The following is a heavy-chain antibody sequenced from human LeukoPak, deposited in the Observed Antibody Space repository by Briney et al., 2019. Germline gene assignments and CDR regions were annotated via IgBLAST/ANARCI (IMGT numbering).Heavy chain of an antibody. D-gene: IGHD2-21*02. V-gene: IGHV3-53*01. CDR2: IYSGGST. CDR1: GFTVSSNY. J-gene: IGHJ4*02. CDR3: ARMNCGGDCPIDY. Sequence: GGSLRLSCAASGFTVSSNYMSWVRQAPGKGLEWVSVIYSGGSTYYADSVKGRFTISRDNSKNTVYLQMNSLRAEDTAVYYCARMNCGGDCPIDYWGQGTLVTVSS.